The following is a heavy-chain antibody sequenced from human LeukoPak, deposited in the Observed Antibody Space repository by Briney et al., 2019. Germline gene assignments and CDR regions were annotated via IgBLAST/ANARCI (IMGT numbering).Heavy chain of an antibody. D-gene: IGHD4-17*01. CDR1: VFTFWVYA. J-gene: IGHJ4*02. CDR3: ISSYADYRPFDS. CDR2: IRSKPYGGTT. Sequence: PGQSLRLSCTARVFTFWVYAMICFRQAPGKGLEWVSIIRSKPYGGTTEYAASVKGRFTISRDDSKSIAYLQMNSLKTEDTAVYYSISSYADYRPFDSWSQGTLVTVSS. V-gene: IGHV3-49*03.